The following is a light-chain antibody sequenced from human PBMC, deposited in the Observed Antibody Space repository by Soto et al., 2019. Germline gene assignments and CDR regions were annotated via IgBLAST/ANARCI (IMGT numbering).Light chain of an antibody. J-gene: IGKJ1*01. CDR2: AAS. V-gene: IGKV1-39*01. CDR1: QSISSY. CDR3: QQSYSTLWT. Sequence: DIQMTQSPSSLSASVGDRVTITCRASQSISSYLNWYQQKPGKAPKLLIYAASSLQSGVPSRFSGSGSGTDFTLTLSRLQPENFATYYCQQSYSTLWTFGQGTKVEIK.